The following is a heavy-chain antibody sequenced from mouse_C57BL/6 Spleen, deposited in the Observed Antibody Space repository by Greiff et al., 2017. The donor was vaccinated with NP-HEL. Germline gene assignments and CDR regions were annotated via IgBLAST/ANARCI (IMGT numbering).Heavy chain of an antibody. V-gene: IGHV1-82*01. D-gene: IGHD1-1*01. CDR3: ARGGSSSFDV. J-gene: IGHJ1*03. CDR1: GYAFSSSW. CDR2: IYPGDGDT. Sequence: QVHVKQSGPELVKPGASVKISCKASGYAFSSSWMNWVKQRPGKGLEWIGRIYPGDGDTNYNGKFKGKATLTADKSSSTAYMQLSSLTSEDSAVYFCARGGSSSFDVWGTGTTVTVSS.